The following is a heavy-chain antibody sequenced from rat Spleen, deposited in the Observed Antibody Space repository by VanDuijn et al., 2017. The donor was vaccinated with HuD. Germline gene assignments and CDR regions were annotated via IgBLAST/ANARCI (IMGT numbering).Heavy chain of an antibody. V-gene: IGHV5-7*01. CDR1: GFPFSNYT. J-gene: IGHJ2*01. CDR2: ISYDGSTP. Sequence: EVQVVESGGGIVKPGRSMKLPCPASGFPFSNYTMVWVRQAPTKGLKWVASISYDGSTPYYRDSVKGRFTISRDNAKSTLYLQMDSLRSEDTATYYCTRGYYFDYWGQGVMVTVSS. CDR3: TRGYYFDY.